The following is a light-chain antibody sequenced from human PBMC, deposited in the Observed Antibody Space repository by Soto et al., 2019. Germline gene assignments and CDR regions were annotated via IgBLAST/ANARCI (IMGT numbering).Light chain of an antibody. CDR2: GTS. CDR1: QTINTEF. V-gene: IGKV3-20*01. CDR3: QRYGSSHLHA. Sequence: EIVLTQSPGTLSLSPGERATFSCRTSQTINTEFLAWYQQRPGLAPRLLIHGTSNRATGIPDRFSGSGSGTDFTLTISALEPEDFAVYYCQRYGSSHLHAFGQGTKLEI. J-gene: IGKJ2*01.